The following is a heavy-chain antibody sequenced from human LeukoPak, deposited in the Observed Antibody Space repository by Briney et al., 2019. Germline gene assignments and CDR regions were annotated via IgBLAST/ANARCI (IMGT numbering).Heavy chain of an antibody. V-gene: IGHV3-7*03. CDR2: MRRDGNEI. J-gene: IGHJ4*02. Sequence: PGGSLRLSCSASGFTFSTYWMSWVRQAPGKGLEWVANMRRDGNEIYYLDSVRGRFTISRDNSKNTLYVQMNSLRDEDTALYYCAKDQRWESPHYLDSWGQGTLVTVSS. CDR1: GFTFSTYW. CDR3: AKDQRWESPHYLDS. D-gene: IGHD1-26*01.